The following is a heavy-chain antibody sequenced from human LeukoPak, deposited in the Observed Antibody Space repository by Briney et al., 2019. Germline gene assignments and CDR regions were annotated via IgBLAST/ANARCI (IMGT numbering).Heavy chain of an antibody. J-gene: IGHJ6*03. CDR3: AKGPYFYYYYYMDV. CDR1: GFTFSTYI. Sequence: GGSLRLSCAASGFTFSTYIMNWVRQTPGKGLEWVSGISPSGGITYYTDSVKGRFTISRDNSKHTVSLQMNSLRPEDTAVYYCAKGPYFYYYYYMDVWGNGTTVTISS. CDR2: ISPSGGIT. V-gene: IGHV3-23*01.